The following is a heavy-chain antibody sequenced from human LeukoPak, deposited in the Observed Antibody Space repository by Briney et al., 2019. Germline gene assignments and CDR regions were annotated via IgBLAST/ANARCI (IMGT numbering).Heavy chain of an antibody. CDR1: GGSISSSSYY. V-gene: IGHV4-39*01. CDR3: ARPYCSGGSCYSGAFDI. Sequence: PSETLSLTCTVSGGSISSSSYYWGWIRQPPGKGLEWIGSIYYSGSTYYNPSLKSRVTISVDTSKNQFSLKLSSVTVAEKDVYYCARPYCSGGSCYSGAFDIWGQGTMVTVSS. CDR2: IYYSGST. J-gene: IGHJ3*02. D-gene: IGHD2-15*01.